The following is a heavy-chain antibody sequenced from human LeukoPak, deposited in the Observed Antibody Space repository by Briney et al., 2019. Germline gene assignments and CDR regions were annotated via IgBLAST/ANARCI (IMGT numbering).Heavy chain of an antibody. CDR1: GFTFSSYS. D-gene: IGHD1-1*01. CDR2: ISSSSSYI. CDR3: ARDWPGYYMDV. Sequence: GGSLRLSCAASGFTFSSYSMNWVRQAPGKGLEWVSSISSSSSYIYYADSVKGRFTISRDNAKNSLYLQMNGLRAEDTAVYYCARDWPGYYMDVWGKGTTVTVSS. V-gene: IGHV3-21*01. J-gene: IGHJ6*03.